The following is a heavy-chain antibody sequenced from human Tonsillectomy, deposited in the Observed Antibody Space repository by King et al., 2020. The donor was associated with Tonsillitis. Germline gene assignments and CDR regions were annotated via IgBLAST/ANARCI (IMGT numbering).Heavy chain of an antibody. V-gene: IGHV4-4*07. CDR3: ARCPIQYSFDY. CDR2: IYASGSA. CDR1: GDSVTSYY. Sequence: QVQLQESGPGLVKPSETLSLTCSVSGDSVTSYYWNWIRQPAGKRLEWIGRIYASGSANYNPSLTSRVSMSIDTSKNQFSLRLSSVTAADTAVYYCARCPIQYSFDYWGQGALVPVSS. D-gene: IGHD5-24*01. J-gene: IGHJ4*02.